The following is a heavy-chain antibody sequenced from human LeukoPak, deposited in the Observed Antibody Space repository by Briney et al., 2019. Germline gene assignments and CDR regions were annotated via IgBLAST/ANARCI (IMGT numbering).Heavy chain of an antibody. V-gene: IGHV3-33*06. CDR2: IWYDGSNK. CDR3: AKAAKKYYFDY. J-gene: IGHJ4*02. CDR1: GFTFSSYG. Sequence: GRSLRLSCVASGFTFSSYGMHWVRQAPGKGLEWVAVIWYDGSNKYYADSVKGRFTISRDNSKNTLYLQMNSLRAEDTAVYYCAKAAKKYYFDYWGQGTLVTVSS.